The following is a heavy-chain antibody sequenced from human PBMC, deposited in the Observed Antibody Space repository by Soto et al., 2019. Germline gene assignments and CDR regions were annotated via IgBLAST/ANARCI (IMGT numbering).Heavy chain of an antibody. J-gene: IGHJ6*02. CDR3: ARDLPRHSSSWYPYYYYGMAA. Sequence: GASVKVSCKASGYTFTSYGISWVRQAPGQGLEWMGWISAYNGNTNYAQKLQGRVTMTTDTSTSTAYMELRSLRSDDTAVYYCARDLPRHSSSWYPYYYYGMAAWGQGTTVTVSS. CDR2: ISAYNGNT. V-gene: IGHV1-18*01. CDR1: GYTFTSYG. D-gene: IGHD6-13*01.